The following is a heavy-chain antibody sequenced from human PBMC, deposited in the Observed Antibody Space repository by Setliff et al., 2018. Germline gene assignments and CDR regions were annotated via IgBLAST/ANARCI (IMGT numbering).Heavy chain of an antibody. V-gene: IGHV3-23*01. J-gene: IGHJ4*02. CDR3: AKAMGLAAAGATDFDR. CDR2: ISGSGGIT. Sequence: PGGSLRLSCAASGFTLDDYAMTWVRQAPGKGPEWVSVISGSGGITYYGDSVRGRFTISRDDSKNTLHLQMDILRVEDTAVYYCAKAMGLAAAGATDFDRWGQGTLVTVSS. CDR1: GFTLDDYA. D-gene: IGHD6-13*01.